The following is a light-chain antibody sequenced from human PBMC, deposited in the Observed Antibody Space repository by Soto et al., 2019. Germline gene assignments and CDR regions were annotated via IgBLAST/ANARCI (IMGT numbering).Light chain of an antibody. V-gene: IGKV1-6*01. CDR1: QGIGNE. J-gene: IGKJ3*01. Sequence: AIQMTQSPSSLSASVGDRVTITCRASQGIGNELGWYQQKPGRAPKLLIYAASNLQSGVPSRFSGSGSVTDFTLTISSLQPEDFATYYCLQDFNYPLTFGPGTKVDIK. CDR2: AAS. CDR3: LQDFNYPLT.